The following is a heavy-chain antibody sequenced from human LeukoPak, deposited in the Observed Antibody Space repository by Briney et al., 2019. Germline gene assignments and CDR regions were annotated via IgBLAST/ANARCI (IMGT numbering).Heavy chain of an antibody. Sequence: PSETLSLTCAVYGGPFSGSFSDYYWTCIRQTPGKGLEWIGEIHHSGSTNYNPSLKSRVTISVDTSKNQFSLKLISLTAADTAVYYCATFRWGVGFEYWGQGTLATVSS. J-gene: IGHJ4*02. V-gene: IGHV4-34*01. CDR1: GGPFSGSFSDYY. D-gene: IGHD3-16*01. CDR2: IHHSGST. CDR3: ATFRWGVGFEY.